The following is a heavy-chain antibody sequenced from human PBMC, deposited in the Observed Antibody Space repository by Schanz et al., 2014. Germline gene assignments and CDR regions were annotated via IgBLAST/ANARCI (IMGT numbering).Heavy chain of an antibody. CDR3: AKEWSPSF. D-gene: IGHD1-26*01. CDR1: GFTFNNYG. CDR2: ISDDGSRR. J-gene: IGHJ4*02. Sequence: QAQLVESGGGVVQPGRSLRLSCAASGFTFNNYGMHWVRQAPGKGLEWVAVISDDGSRRHYADFVTGRFTISRDNAKSTLFLQMDSLRPEDTAIYYCAKEWSPSFWGQGTLVTVSS. V-gene: IGHV3-30*19.